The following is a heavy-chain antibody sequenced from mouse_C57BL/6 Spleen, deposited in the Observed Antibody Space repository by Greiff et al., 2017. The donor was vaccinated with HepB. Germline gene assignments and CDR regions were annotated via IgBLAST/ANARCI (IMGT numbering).Heavy chain of an antibody. D-gene: IGHD1-1*01. V-gene: IGHV1-26*01. CDR3: ARSGGCSYDYAMDY. Sequence: VQLQQSGPELVKPGASVKISCKASGYTFTDYYMNWVKQSHGKSLEWIGDINPNNGGTSYNQKFKGKATLTVDKSSSTAYMELRSLTSEDSAVYYCARSGGCSYDYAMDYWGQGTSVTVSS. CDR2: INPNNGGT. CDR1: GYTFTDYY. J-gene: IGHJ4*01.